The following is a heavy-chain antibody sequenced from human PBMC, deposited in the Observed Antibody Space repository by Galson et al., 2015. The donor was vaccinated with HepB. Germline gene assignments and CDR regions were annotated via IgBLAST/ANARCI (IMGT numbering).Heavy chain of an antibody. D-gene: IGHD2/OR15-2a*01. V-gene: IGHV3-66*01. CDR3: ARDREYFDL. J-gene: IGHJ2*01. CDR1: GFSISNHY. CDR2: IDTRDRI. Sequence: SLRLSCAASGFSISNHYINWVRQAPGKGLGWVSFIDTRDRIKYVDSVKGRITISRDSSKNTLYFQISSMRAEDTAVYYCARDREYFDLWGRGTLVTVSS.